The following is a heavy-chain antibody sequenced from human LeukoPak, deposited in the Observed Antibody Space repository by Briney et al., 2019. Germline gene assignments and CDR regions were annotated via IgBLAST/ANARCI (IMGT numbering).Heavy chain of an antibody. V-gene: IGHV4-34*01. Sequence: SETLSLTCAVYGGSFSGYYWSWIRQPPGKRLEWIGEINHSGSTNYNPSLKSRVTMSVDTSKNQFSLKLSSVTAADTALYYCARNGVTAGARNYYYYMDVWGKGTTVTVSS. CDR1: GGSFSGYY. J-gene: IGHJ6*03. CDR2: INHSGST. CDR3: ARNGVTAGARNYYYYMDV. D-gene: IGHD2-21*02.